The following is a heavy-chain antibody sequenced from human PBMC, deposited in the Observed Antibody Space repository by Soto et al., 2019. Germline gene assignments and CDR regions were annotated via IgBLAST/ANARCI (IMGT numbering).Heavy chain of an antibody. V-gene: IGHV1-69*01. D-gene: IGHD3-22*01. Sequence: QVQLVQSGAEVKKPGSSVKVSCKASGGTFSSYAISWVRQAPGQGLEWMGGIIPIFGTANYAQKFQGRVTITADESTSTAYMELSSLRSEDTAVYYCATPTYYYDSSGYSTVDIWGQGTMVTVSS. CDR2: IIPIFGTA. J-gene: IGHJ3*02. CDR3: ATPTYYYDSSGYSTVDI. CDR1: GGTFSSYA.